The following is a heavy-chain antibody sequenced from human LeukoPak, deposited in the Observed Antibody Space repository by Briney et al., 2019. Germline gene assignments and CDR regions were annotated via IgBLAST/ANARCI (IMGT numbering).Heavy chain of an antibody. CDR3: ARGKSSSPVFLYYYYMDV. D-gene: IGHD6-13*01. CDR1: GGTFSSYA. J-gene: IGHJ6*03. Sequence: GASVKVSCKASGGTFSSYAISWVRQAPGQGLEWMGGIIPIFGTANYAQKFQGRVTITADESTSTAYMELSSLRSEDTAVYYCARGKSSSPVFLYYYYMDVWGKGTTVTISS. V-gene: IGHV1-69*13. CDR2: IIPIFGTA.